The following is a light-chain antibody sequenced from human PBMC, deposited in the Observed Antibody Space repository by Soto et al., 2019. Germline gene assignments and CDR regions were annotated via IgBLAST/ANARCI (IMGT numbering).Light chain of an antibody. CDR1: SSNIGSNT. CDR3: AAWDDSLNASYV. J-gene: IGLJ1*01. CDR2: SNN. V-gene: IGLV1-44*01. Sequence: QSVLTQPPSASGTPGQRVTISCSGSSSNIGSNTVNWYQQLPGTAPKLLIYSNNQRPSGVPDRFSGSKSGTSASLAISGLQSEDEADYYCAAWDDSLNASYVLGTGTKVTVL.